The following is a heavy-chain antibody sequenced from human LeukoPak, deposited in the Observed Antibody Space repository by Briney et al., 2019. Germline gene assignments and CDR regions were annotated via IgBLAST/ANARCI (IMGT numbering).Heavy chain of an antibody. V-gene: IGHV4-30-2*01. CDR1: GGSISSGGYS. CDR2: IYHSGST. J-gene: IGHJ4*02. CDR3: ASSAGYSSSSFDY. Sequence: PSETLSLTCAVSGGSISSGGYSWSWIRQPPGKGLEWIGYIYHSGSTYYNPSLKSRVTISVDRSKNQFSLKLSSVTAADTAVYYCASSAGYSSSSFDYWGQGTLVTVSS. D-gene: IGHD6-13*01.